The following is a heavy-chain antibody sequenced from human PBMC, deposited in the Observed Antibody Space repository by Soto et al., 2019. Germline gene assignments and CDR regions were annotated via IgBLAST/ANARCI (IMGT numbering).Heavy chain of an antibody. V-gene: IGHV1-69*01. J-gene: IGHJ4*02. D-gene: IGHD1-26*01. CDR2: IIPIFGTA. CDR3: ARESLGSGSYVPYYFDY. Sequence: QVQLVQSGAEVKKPGSSVKVSSKASGGTFSSYAISWVRQAPGQGLEWMGGIIPIFGTANYAQKFQGRVTITADESTSTAYMELSSLRSEDTAVYYCARESLGSGSYVPYYFDYWGQGTLVTVSS. CDR1: GGTFSSYA.